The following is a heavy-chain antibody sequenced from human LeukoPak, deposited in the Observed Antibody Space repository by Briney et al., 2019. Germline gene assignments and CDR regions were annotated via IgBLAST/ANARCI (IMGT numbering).Heavy chain of an antibody. V-gene: IGHV4-34*01. CDR2: INHSGST. J-gene: IGHJ3*02. CDR3: ARATYYYDSSGYLISIDAFDI. Sequence: PSETLSLTCAVYGGSFSGYYWSWIRQPPGKGLEWIGEINHSGSTNYNPSLKSRVTMSVDTSKNQFSLKLSSVTAADTAVYYCARATYYYDSSGYLISIDAFDIWGQGTMVTVSS. CDR1: GGSFSGYY. D-gene: IGHD3-22*01.